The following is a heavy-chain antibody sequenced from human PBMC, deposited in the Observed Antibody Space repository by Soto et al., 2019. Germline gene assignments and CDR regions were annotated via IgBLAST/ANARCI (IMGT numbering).Heavy chain of an antibody. CDR1: GYSFTRYC. Sequence: EVQLVQSGAEVKKRGESLRISCQGSGYSFTRYCIIWVRQMPGKGLEWMGRIDPSDSYTNYSPSFQGHDTISAHKSISTAYLQWSSLKASDTAMYYCARHPVITMILVVPDACDIGGQGPMVTFSS. V-gene: IGHV5-10-1*01. J-gene: IGHJ3*02. CDR3: ARHPVITMILVVPDACDI. D-gene: IGHD3-22*01. CDR2: IDPSDSYT.